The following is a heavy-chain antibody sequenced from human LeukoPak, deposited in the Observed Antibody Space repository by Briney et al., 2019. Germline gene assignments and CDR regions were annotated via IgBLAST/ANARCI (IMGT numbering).Heavy chain of an antibody. CDR1: GGSISSYY. V-gene: IGHV4-38-2*02. J-gene: IGHJ5*02. CDR3: ARDFPWYYDFWSGYQNWFDP. CDR2: IYHSGST. Sequence: SETLSLTCTVSGGSISSYYWSWIRQPPGKGLEWIGSIYHSGSTYYNPSLKSRVTISVDTSKNQSSLKLSSVTAADTAVYYCARDFPWYYDFWSGYQNWFDPWGQGTLVTVSS. D-gene: IGHD3-3*01.